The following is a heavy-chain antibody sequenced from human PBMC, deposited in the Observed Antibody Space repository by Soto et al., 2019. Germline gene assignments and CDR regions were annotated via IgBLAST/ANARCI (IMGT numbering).Heavy chain of an antibody. CDR3: AREREGYCSGGSCYRGGYYYYGMDV. D-gene: IGHD2-15*01. CDR1: GGTFSSYA. CDR2: IIPIFGTA. J-gene: IGHJ6*02. Sequence: GASVKVSCKASGGTFSSYAISWVRQAPGQGLEWMGGIIPIFGTANYAQKFQGRVTITADKSTGTAYMELSSLRSEDTAVYYCAREREGYCSGGSCYRGGYYYYGMDVWGQGTTVTVSS. V-gene: IGHV1-69*06.